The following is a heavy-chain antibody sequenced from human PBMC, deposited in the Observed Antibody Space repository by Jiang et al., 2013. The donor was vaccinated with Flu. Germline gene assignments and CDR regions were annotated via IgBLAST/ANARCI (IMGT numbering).Heavy chain of an antibody. V-gene: IGHV4-59*11. J-gene: IGHJ4*02. Sequence: GLVKPSETLSLTCTVSGGSISGHYWSWIRQPPGKGLEWIGNIYYSGSTNYNPSLKSRVTISADTSKNQFSLKLNSVTAADTAVYYCARAINHNFDYWGQGTLVTVSS. CDR3: ARAINHNFDY. CDR1: GGSISGHY. CDR2: IYYSGST.